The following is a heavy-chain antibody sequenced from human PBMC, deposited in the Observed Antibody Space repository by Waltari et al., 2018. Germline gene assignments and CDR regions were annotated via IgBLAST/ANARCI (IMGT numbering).Heavy chain of an antibody. CDR2: IIPGKAT. CDR3: ARQPMKLVTYNYFDL. V-gene: IGHV4-39*02. CDR1: GGPITSRPYF. D-gene: IGHD2-21*02. Sequence: QLPLHQSGPGPVTPSETLPLTCIASGGPITSRPYFWGCLRQPPGKAPAWIGSIIPGKATHSKPALGRQVAVSHATSKDHLFLNRTSVTVADTAVYYRARQPMKLVTYNYFDLWGPGTQVTVSS. J-gene: IGHJ2*01.